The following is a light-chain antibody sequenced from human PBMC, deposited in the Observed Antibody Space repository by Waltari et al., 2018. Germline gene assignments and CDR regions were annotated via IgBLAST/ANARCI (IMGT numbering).Light chain of an antibody. CDR1: QTIGVW. Sequence: GDRVTITCRASQTIGVWLAWYQQRPGKAPKLLIYKASDLESGVSSRFSGSGSETGFTLTISSLQPDDSATYYCQQYKRYWTFGQGTKVEIQ. J-gene: IGKJ1*01. CDR2: KAS. CDR3: QQYKRYWT. V-gene: IGKV1-5*03.